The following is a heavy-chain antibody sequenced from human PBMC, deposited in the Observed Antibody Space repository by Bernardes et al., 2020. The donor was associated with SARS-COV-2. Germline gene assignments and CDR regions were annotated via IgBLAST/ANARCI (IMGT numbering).Heavy chain of an antibody. J-gene: IGHJ4*02. V-gene: IGHV1-24*01. CDR2: FDSEDGQT. D-gene: IGHD3-3*01. CDR3: AGRITLFGVITGFFDR. CDR1: GYSLTALP. Sequence: ASVKVSCKVSGYSLTALPIHWVRQAPGKGLEWMGGFDSEDGQTIYAQKFQGRVTMIEDTSTDTAYMELNSLRSEDTDVYFCAGRITLFGVITGFFDRWGQGTLVNVSS.